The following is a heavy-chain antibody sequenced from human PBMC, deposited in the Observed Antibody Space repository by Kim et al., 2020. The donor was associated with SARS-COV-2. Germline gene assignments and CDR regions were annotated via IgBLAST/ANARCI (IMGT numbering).Heavy chain of an antibody. D-gene: IGHD3-22*01. V-gene: IGHV3-30*04. Sequence: GGSLRLSCAASGFTFSSYAMHWVRQAPGKGLEWVAVISYDGSNKYYADSVKGRFTISRDNSKNTLYLQMNSLRAEDTAVYYCARSYYYDSSGYSLGYWGQGTLVTVSS. CDR2: ISYDGSNK. CDR1: GFTFSSYA. J-gene: IGHJ4*02. CDR3: ARSYYYDSSGYSLGY.